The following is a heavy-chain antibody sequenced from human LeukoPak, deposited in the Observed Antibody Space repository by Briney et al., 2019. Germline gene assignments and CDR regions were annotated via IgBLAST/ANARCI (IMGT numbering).Heavy chain of an antibody. CDR2: ISPNSGGT. CDR3: ARNLWFGEPSDAFDM. J-gene: IGHJ3*02. V-gene: IGHV1-2*02. CDR1: GYTFSGYY. D-gene: IGHD3-10*01. Sequence: ASVKVSCKASGYTFSGYYMHWVRQAPGQGLEWMGWISPNSGGTNYAQKFQGRVTMTRDTSISTAYMDMSSLRSDDTAVYYCARNLWFGEPSDAFDMWGQGTMVTVSS.